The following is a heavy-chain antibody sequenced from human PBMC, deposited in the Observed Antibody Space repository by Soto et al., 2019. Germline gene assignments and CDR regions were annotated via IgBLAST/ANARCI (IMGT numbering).Heavy chain of an antibody. CDR2: IYYSGST. D-gene: IGHD3-22*01. V-gene: IGHV4-30-4*01. J-gene: IGHJ5*02. CDR1: GGSIRSGEYY. CDR3: AREGGEYYDSSGYWHHCFDP. Sequence: PSGTLSLTCTASGGSIRSGEYYWSWIRQPPGKGLEWIGYIYYSGSTYYNPSLKSRVTISVDTSRNQFSLKLSSVTAADTAVYFCAREGGEYYDSSGYWHHCFDPWGQGTLVTVSS.